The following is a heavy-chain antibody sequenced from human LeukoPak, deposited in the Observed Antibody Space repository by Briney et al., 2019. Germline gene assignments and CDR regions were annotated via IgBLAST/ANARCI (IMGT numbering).Heavy chain of an antibody. CDR1: GFTFSSYG. Sequence: GGSLRLSCAASGFTFSSYGMTWVRQAPGKGLEWVSSITLSGANTFYADSVMGRFTISRDNSKNTLYLQMNSLSAEDTAVYYCAKRGNPAVGHHYLDVWGEGTPVSVSS. J-gene: IGHJ6*03. CDR2: ITLSGANT. V-gene: IGHV3-23*01. D-gene: IGHD2-2*01. CDR3: AKRGNPAVGHHYLDV.